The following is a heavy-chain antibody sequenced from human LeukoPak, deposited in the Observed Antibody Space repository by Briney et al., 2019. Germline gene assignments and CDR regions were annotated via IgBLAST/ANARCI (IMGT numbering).Heavy chain of an antibody. CDR3: ARVVDVGVPGFQH. CDR1: GYTFTGYY. D-gene: IGHD1-26*01. J-gene: IGHJ1*01. CDR2: INPNSGGT. Sequence: ASVKVSCKASGYTFTGYYMHWVRQAPGQGLEWMGWINPNSGGTNYAQKFQGRVTMTRDTSISTAYMELNRLISDDTAVYYCARVVDVGVPGFQHWGRGTLVTVSS. V-gene: IGHV1-2*02.